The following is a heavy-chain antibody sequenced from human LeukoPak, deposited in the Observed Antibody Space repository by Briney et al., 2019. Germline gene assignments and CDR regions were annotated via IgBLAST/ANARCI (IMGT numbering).Heavy chain of an antibody. CDR2: IYYSGST. CDR3: ARDRETYGSGSSYMDV. D-gene: IGHD3-10*01. CDR1: GGSISSYY. J-gene: IGHJ6*03. V-gene: IGHV4-59*01. Sequence: SETLSLTCTVSGGSISSYYWSWIRQPPGKGLEWIGYIYYSGSTNYNPSLKSRVTISVDTSKNQFSLKLSSVTAADTAVYYCARDRETYGSGSSYMDVWGKGTTVTVSS.